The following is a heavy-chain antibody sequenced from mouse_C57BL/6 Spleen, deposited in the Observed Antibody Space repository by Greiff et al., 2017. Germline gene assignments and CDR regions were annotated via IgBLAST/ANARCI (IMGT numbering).Heavy chain of an antibody. Sequence: EVKLMESGGDLVKPGGSLKLSCAASGFTFSSYGMSWVRQTPDKRLEWVATISSGGSYTYYPDSVKGRFTISRDNAKNTLYLQMSSLKSEDTAMYYCARHMGINGVRSAMDYWGQGTSVTVSS. V-gene: IGHV5-6*01. CDR3: ARHMGINGVRSAMDY. CDR1: GFTFSSYG. CDR2: ISSGGSYT. D-gene: IGHD2-14*01. J-gene: IGHJ4*01.